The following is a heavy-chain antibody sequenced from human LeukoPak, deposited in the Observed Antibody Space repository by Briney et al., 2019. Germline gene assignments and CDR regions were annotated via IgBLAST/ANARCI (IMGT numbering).Heavy chain of an antibody. CDR2: IYYSGET. CDR3: ARHIGPWLPETNWFDP. CDR1: GGSISSYY. J-gene: IGHJ5*02. V-gene: IGHV4-39*01. Sequence: KASETLSLTCTVSGGSISSYYWGWLRQPPGKGLEWIGNIYYSGETYYNPSLKSRVTVSVDTSKNQFSLKLSSVTASDSAVYYCARHIGPWLPETNWFDPWGQGTLVTVSS. D-gene: IGHD5-24*01.